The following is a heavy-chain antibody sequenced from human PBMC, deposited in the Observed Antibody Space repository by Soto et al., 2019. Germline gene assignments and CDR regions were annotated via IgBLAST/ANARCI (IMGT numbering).Heavy chain of an antibody. J-gene: IGHJ4*02. CDR2: ISAHNGDT. D-gene: IGHD3-22*01. V-gene: IGHV1-18*01. CDR3: ARDWSRYYDSSGLMWFY. Sequence: QIQLAQSGGEMKKPGASVKVSCKASGYTFTSYGISWVRQAPGQGLEWVGWISAHNGDTRYAQNIQGRITMTTDTFTNTAYMELTGLTSDDTAVYYCARDWSRYYDSSGLMWFYWGQGTLVTVSS. CDR1: GYTFTSYG.